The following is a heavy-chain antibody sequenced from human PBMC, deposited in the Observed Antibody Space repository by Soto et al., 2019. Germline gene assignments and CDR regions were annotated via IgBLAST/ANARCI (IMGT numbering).Heavy chain of an antibody. J-gene: IGHJ5*02. V-gene: IGHV4-34*01. CDR1: DGSFSGYY. CDR3: ASGIRGVAAAGAVAWFDP. CDR2: INHVGNT. D-gene: IGHD6-13*01. Sequence: QAQLQQWGAGVLKPSETLSLTCVVSDGSFSGYYWSWIRQPPGKGLEWIGEINHVGNTNYNPSLKSRVTISVDPSKKQFSLNLSSVTAADTAVYYCASGIRGVAAAGAVAWFDPWGQGTLVTVSS.